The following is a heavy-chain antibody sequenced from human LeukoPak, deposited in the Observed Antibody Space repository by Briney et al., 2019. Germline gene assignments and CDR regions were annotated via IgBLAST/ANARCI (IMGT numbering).Heavy chain of an antibody. Sequence: SVKVSCKASGYTFTNYGITWVRQAPGQGLEWMGWINTYNGNTNYAQRLQGRVTMTTDTSTSTAYMELRGLRSDDTAIYYCARNSHGYGSGWQQFNFDYWGQGTLVTVSS. V-gene: IGHV1-18*01. CDR2: INTYNGNT. CDR1: GYTFTNYG. J-gene: IGHJ4*02. D-gene: IGHD6-19*01. CDR3: ARNSHGYGSGWQQFNFDY.